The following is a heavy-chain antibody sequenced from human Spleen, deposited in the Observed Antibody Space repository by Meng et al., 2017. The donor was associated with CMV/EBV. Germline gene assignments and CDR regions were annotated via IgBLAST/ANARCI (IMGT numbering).Heavy chain of an antibody. D-gene: IGHD4-17*01. CDR3: AQAPTTVTTYYLYYGMDV. CDR1: GFTFSSHA. CDR2: ISGSGDSK. J-gene: IGHJ6*02. V-gene: IGHV3-23*01. Sequence: GESLKISCAASGFTFSSHAMNWVRLAPGKGLEWVSAISGSGDSKYYADSVKGRFTISRDNSKSTLSLQMDSLRAEDTALYYCAQAPTTVTTYYLYYGMDVWGQGTTVTVSS.